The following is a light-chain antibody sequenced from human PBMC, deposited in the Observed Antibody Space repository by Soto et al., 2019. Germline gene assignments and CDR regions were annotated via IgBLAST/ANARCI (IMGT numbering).Light chain of an antibody. CDR2: AAI. J-gene: IGKJ1*01. V-gene: IGKV1-39*01. CDR1: QSVSKY. Sequence: DIQMTQSPSSLSASVGARITITCRASQSVSKYLNWYQQKPGEATKLLIFAAISLHSGVPSRFSGSGSGTYFSLTISDLQPEDFASYYCQQTYTTPGTFGRGTRVEIK. CDR3: QQTYTTPGT.